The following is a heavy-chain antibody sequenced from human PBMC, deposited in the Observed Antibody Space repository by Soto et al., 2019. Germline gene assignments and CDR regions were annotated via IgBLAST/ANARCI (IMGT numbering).Heavy chain of an antibody. Sequence: QVQLVQSGAEVKKPGSSVKVSCKASGGTLNSYTINWVRQAPGHAPEWLGRIIPVLGVANYAQTFQGRVTITADKSTSTVYMELTSLRSEDTAVYYCARSSVAAAGTLGNWGPGTLVTVSS. J-gene: IGHJ4*02. CDR2: IIPVLGVA. CDR1: GGTLNSYT. CDR3: ARSSVAAAGTLGN. V-gene: IGHV1-69*02. D-gene: IGHD6-13*01.